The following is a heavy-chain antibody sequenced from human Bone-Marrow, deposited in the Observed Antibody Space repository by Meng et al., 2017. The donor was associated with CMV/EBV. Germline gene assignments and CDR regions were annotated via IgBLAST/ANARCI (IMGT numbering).Heavy chain of an antibody. CDR1: GGSFSGYY. J-gene: IGHJ4*02. V-gene: IGHV4-34*01. CDR2: INHSGST. CDR3: ARNSPGEGIDY. D-gene: IGHD3-16*01. Sequence: SETLSLTCAVYGGSFSGYYWSWIRQPPGKGLEWIGEINHSGSTNYNPSLKSRVTISVDTSKNQFSLKLSSVTAADTAVYYCARNSPGEGIDYWGQGTLVTVSS.